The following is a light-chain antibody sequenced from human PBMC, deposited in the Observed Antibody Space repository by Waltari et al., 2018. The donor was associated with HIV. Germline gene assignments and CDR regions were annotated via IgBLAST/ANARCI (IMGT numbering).Light chain of an antibody. CDR1: SHNVGNQG. V-gene: IGLV10-54*04. Sequence: QAGLTQPPSVSKDLRQTATLTCTGNSHNVGNQGATWLQHHQGHPPKLLSYRNNNRPSVISERFSASRSRNTASLTITGLQPEDEADYYCSAWDSSLGAWVFGGGTKLTVL. J-gene: IGLJ3*02. CDR2: RNN. CDR3: SAWDSSLGAWV.